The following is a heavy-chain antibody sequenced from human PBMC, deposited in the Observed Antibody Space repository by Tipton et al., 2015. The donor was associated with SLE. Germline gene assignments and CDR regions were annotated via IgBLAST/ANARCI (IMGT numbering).Heavy chain of an antibody. D-gene: IGHD3-16*02. J-gene: IGHJ6*02. CDR2: IWYDGSNK. CDR3: ARAGVMITFGGVIASGMDV. Sequence: SLRLSCAASGFTFSSYGMHWVRQAPGKGLEWVAVIWYDGSNKYYADSVKGRFTISRDNSKNTLYLQMNSLRAEDTAVYYCARAGVMITFGGVIASGMDVWGQGTTVTVSS. V-gene: IGHV3-30*19. CDR1: GFTFSSYG.